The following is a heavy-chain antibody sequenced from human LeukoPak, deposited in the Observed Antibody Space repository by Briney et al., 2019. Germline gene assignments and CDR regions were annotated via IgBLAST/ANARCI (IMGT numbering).Heavy chain of an antibody. D-gene: IGHD6-6*01. CDR3: ARGGATYISSLSTRPYYYFDY. V-gene: IGHV1-69*04. CDR1: GGTFRSYA. J-gene: IGHJ4*02. Sequence: SVKVSCKASGGTFRSYAISWVRQAPGQGLEWMGRIIPTFGMANYAQKFQGRVTITADKSTSTAYMELSSLRSEDTAVYYCARGGATYISSLSTRPYYYFDYWGQGTLVTVSS. CDR2: IIPTFGMA.